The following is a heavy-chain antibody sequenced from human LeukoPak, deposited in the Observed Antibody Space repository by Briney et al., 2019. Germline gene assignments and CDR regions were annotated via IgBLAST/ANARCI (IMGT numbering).Heavy chain of an antibody. J-gene: IGHJ6*02. CDR3: AKDIRGYYYYGMDV. D-gene: IGHD1-14*01. Sequence: GGSLRLSCVASGFALSSYWVTWVRQAPGKGLEWVANIRQDGSDKYYMDSVKGRFTISRDNAKNSVYLQMNSLRVEDTAVYYCAKDIRGYYYYGMDVWGQGTTVTVSS. CDR1: GFALSSYW. CDR2: IRQDGSDK. V-gene: IGHV3-7*03.